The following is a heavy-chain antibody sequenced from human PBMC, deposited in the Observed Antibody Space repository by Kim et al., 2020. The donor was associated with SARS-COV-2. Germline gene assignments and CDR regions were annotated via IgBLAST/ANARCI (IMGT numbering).Heavy chain of an antibody. J-gene: IGHJ6*02. D-gene: IGHD1-26*01. Sequence: DAGKGRCTISRENTKNTLYLQLNSLRPEDTAVYFCSSGEVGATSCYYGMDVWGQGTTVTVSS. V-gene: IGHV3-23*01. CDR3: SSGEVGATSCYYGMDV.